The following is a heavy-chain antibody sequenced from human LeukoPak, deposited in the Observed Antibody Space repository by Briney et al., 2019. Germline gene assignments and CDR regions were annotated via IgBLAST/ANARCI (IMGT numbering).Heavy chain of an antibody. CDR3: AREDCSGGSCYSDYYYGMDV. V-gene: IGHV4-34*01. D-gene: IGHD2-15*01. CDR2: INHSGST. Sequence: SETLSLTCAVYGGSFSGYYWSWIRQPPGKGLEWIGEINHSGSTNYNPSLKSRVTISVDTSKNQFSLKLSSVTAADTAVYYCAREDCSGGSCYSDYYYGMDVWGQGTTVTVSS. CDR1: GGSFSGYY. J-gene: IGHJ6*02.